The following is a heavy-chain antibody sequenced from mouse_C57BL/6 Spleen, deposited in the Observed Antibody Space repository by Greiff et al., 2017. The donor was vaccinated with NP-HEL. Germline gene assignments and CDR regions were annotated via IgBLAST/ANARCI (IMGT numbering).Heavy chain of an antibody. CDR2: INPNNGGT. CDR3: ARPIYDGYYDYYAMDY. V-gene: IGHV1-18*01. D-gene: IGHD2-3*01. J-gene: IGHJ4*01. Sequence: VHVKQSGPELVKPGASVKIPCKASGYTFTDYNMDWVKQSHGKSLEWIGDINPNNGGTIYNQKFKGKATLTVDKSSSTAYMELRSLTSEDTAVYYCARPIYDGYYDYYAMDYWGQGTSVTVSS. CDR1: GYTFTDYN.